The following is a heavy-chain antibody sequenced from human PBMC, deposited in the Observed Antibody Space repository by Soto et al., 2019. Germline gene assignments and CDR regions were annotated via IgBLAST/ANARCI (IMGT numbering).Heavy chain of an antibody. Sequence: ASVKVSCKASGYTFTSYDINWVRQATGQGLEWMGWMNPNSGNTGYAQKFQGRVTMTRNTSISTAYMELSSLRSEDTAVYYCARGHVVFRDFWSGYSPYYYGMDVWGQGTTVTVSS. V-gene: IGHV1-8*01. J-gene: IGHJ6*02. D-gene: IGHD3-3*01. CDR2: MNPNSGNT. CDR3: ARGHVVFRDFWSGYSPYYYGMDV. CDR1: GYTFTSYD.